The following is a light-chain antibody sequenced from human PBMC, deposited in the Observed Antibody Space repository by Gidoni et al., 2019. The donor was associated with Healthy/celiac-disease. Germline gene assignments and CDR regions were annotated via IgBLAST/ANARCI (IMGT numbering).Light chain of an antibody. V-gene: IGKV2-28*01. CDR3: MQALQTPMYT. Sequence: DIVMTQSPLSLPVPPGEPASIACRSSQSLLHSNGYNYLDWYLQKPGQSPQLLIYLGSNRASGVPDRFSGSGSGTDFTLKICRVEAEDVGVYYCMQALQTPMYTFXXXTKLEIK. CDR2: LGS. J-gene: IGKJ2*01. CDR1: QSLLHSNGYNY.